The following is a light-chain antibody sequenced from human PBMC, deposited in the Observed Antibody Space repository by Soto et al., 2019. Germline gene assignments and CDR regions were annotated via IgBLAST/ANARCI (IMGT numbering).Light chain of an antibody. CDR1: SSDVGGYNY. CDR2: DVS. J-gene: IGLJ1*01. V-gene: IGLV2-14*03. Sequence: QCVLAQPAYVSGSPGESITISYTGTSSDVGGYNYVSWYQHHPGKAPKLMIYDVSDRPSGVSNRFSGSKSGNTASLTISGLQAEDEAEYYCSSYTSSSSYVFGTGTKVTVL. CDR3: SSYTSSSSYV.